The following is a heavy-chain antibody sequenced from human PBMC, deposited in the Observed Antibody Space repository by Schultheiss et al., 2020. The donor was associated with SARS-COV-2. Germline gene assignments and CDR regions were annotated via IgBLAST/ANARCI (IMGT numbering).Heavy chain of an antibody. D-gene: IGHD6-19*01. CDR1: GFTFSSYG. CDR2: ISGSGGST. CDR3: ARDFPGIAVAGNHYMDV. J-gene: IGHJ6*03. V-gene: IGHV3-21*04. Sequence: GESLKISCAASGFTFSSYGMHWVRQAPGKGLEWVSAISGSGGSTYYADSVKGRFTISRDNAKNSLYLQMNSLRAEDTAVYYCARDFPGIAVAGNHYMDVWGKGTTVTVSS.